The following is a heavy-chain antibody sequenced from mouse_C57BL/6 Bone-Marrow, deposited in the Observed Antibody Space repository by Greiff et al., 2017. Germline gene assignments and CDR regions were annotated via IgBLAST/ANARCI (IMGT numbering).Heavy chain of an antibody. Sequence: EVKLMESGPGLVKPSQSLSLTCSVTGYSITSGYYWNWIRQFPGNKLEWMGYISYDGSNNYNPSLKNRISITRDTSKNQFFLKLNSVTTEDTATYYCARAGLRPYYYAMDYWGQGTSVTVSS. V-gene: IGHV3-6*01. D-gene: IGHD2-4*01. CDR3: ARAGLRPYYYAMDY. CDR1: GYSITSGYY. J-gene: IGHJ4*01. CDR2: ISYDGSN.